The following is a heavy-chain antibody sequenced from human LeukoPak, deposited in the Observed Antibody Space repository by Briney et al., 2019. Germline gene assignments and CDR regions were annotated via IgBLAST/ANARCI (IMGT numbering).Heavy chain of an antibody. CDR3: ARGGVVVANDY. CDR2: INPNSGRT. V-gene: IGHV1-2*02. D-gene: IGHD3-22*01. Sequence: GASVKVSCKASGYTFTGYYMHWVRQAPGQGLEWMGWINPNSGRTNYAQKFQGRVTMTRDTSISTAYMELSRLRSDDTAVYYCARGGVVVANDYWGQGTLVTVSS. J-gene: IGHJ4*02. CDR1: GYTFTGYY.